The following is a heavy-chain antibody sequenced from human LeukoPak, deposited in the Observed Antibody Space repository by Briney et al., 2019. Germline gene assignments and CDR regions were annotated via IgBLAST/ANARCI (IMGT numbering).Heavy chain of an antibody. CDR2: FRIKAHGGTT. D-gene: IGHD4-17*01. V-gene: IGHV3-49*04. J-gene: IGHJ4*02. Sequence: GGSLRLSCTASGFNFGDYAVTWVRQAPGKGLEWVGFFRIKAHGGTTEYAASVKGRFTISRDDSKNIAYLQMNSLKTEDTAVYHCTRGTPSYGDNVHIFDYWSQGTLVTVSS. CDR3: TRGTPSYGDNVHIFDY. CDR1: GFNFGDYA.